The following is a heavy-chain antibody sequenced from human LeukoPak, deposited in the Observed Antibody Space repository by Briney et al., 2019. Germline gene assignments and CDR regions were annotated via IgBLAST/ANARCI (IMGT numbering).Heavy chain of an antibody. CDR3: ARVIYQSLFKAYGMDV. J-gene: IGHJ6*02. D-gene: IGHD2-2*01. Sequence: GGSLRLSCAASGFTFSSYWMSWVRQAPGKGLEWVANIKQDGSEKYYVDSVKGRFTISRDNAKNSLYLQMNSLRAEDTAVYYCARVIYQSLFKAYGMDVWGQGTTVIGSS. CDR1: GFTFSSYW. V-gene: IGHV3-7*05. CDR2: IKQDGSEK.